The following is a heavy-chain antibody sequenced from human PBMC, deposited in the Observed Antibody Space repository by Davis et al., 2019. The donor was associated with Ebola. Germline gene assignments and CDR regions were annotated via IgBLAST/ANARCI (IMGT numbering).Heavy chain of an antibody. Sequence: AASVKVSCKASGYTFTSYAMHWVRQAPGQRLEWMGWINAGKGNTKYSQKFQGRVTITRDTSASTAYMELSSLRSEDTAVYYCAREGGPNYDILTENWFDPWGQGTLVTVSS. CDR1: GYTFTSYA. J-gene: IGHJ5*02. D-gene: IGHD3-9*01. CDR2: INAGKGNT. V-gene: IGHV1-3*01. CDR3: AREGGPNYDILTENWFDP.